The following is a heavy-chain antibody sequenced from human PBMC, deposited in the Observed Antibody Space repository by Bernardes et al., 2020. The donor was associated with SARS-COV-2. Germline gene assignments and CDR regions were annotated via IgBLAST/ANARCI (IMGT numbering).Heavy chain of an antibody. Sequence: ASVKVSCKASGYTFTSYGISWVRQAPGQGLEWMGWISAYNGNTNYAQKLQGRVTMTTDTSTSTAYMELRSLRSDDTAVYYCARGIVVVPAARYYYYGTDVWGQGTTVTVSS. CDR3: ARGIVVVPAARYYYYGTDV. CDR2: ISAYNGNT. J-gene: IGHJ6*02. D-gene: IGHD2-2*01. V-gene: IGHV1-18*04. CDR1: GYTFTSYG.